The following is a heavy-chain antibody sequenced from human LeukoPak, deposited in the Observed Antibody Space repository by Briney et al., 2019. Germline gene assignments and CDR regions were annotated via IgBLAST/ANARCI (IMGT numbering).Heavy chain of an antibody. CDR3: AKRPQPGSIVGATGNY. CDR1: GFTFSSYA. D-gene: IGHD1-26*01. Sequence: GGSLRLSCAASGFTFSSYAMSWVRQAPGKGLEWVSAISGSGGSTYYADSVKGRFTISRDNSKNTLYLQMNSLRAEDTAVYYCAKRPQPGSIVGATGNYWGQGTLVTVSS. J-gene: IGHJ4*02. V-gene: IGHV3-23*01. CDR2: ISGSGGST.